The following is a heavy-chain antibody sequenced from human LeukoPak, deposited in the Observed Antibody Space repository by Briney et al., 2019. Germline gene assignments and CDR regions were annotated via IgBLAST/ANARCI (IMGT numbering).Heavy chain of an antibody. CDR3: ANLPHYCSSTSCFNYDAFDI. CDR2: ISGSGGST. V-gene: IGHV3-23*01. J-gene: IGHJ3*02. CDR1: GFTFSSYA. Sequence: GGSLRLSCAASGFTFSSYAMSWVRQAPGKGLEWVSAISGSGGSTYYADSVKGRFTISRDNSKNTLYLQMNSLRAEDTAAYYCANLPHYCSSTSCFNYDAFDIWGQGTMVTVSS. D-gene: IGHD2-2*01.